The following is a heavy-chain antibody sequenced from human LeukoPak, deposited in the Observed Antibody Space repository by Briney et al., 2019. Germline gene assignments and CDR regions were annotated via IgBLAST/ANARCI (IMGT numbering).Heavy chain of an antibody. V-gene: IGHV1-18*01. Sequence: ASVKVSCKASGYTFTSYGISWVRQAPGQGLEWMGWISTYSDNTKYAQKLQGRVTMTTDTSTTTAYMELRSLRSDDTAVYYCARDKGSSSGKWFDPRGQGTLVTVSS. J-gene: IGHJ5*02. D-gene: IGHD6-6*01. CDR1: GYTFTSYG. CDR3: ARDKGSSSGKWFDP. CDR2: ISTYSDNT.